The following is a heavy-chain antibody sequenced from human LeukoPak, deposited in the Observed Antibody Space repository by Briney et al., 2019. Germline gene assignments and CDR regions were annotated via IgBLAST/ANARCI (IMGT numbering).Heavy chain of an antibody. CDR3: ARGPTWIPTVDCWFDP. J-gene: IGHJ5*02. V-gene: IGHV3-21*01. Sequence: GGSLRLSCTASRFTFSSYSMNWVRQAPGKGLEWVSSISSCSSYIYYADSVKGRFTISRDNAKNSLYLQMNSLRAEDTAVYYCARGPTWIPTVDCWFDPWGQGTLVTVSS. CDR2: ISSCSSYI. CDR1: RFTFSSYS. D-gene: IGHD5-18*01.